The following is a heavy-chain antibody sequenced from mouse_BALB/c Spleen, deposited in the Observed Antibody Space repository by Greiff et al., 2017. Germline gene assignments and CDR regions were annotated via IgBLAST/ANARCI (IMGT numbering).Heavy chain of an antibody. CDR3: TRGGYYRYDSMDY. J-gene: IGHJ4*01. D-gene: IGHD2-14*01. Sequence: VQLQQPGAELVRPGASVKLSCKASGYTFTSYWINWVKQRPGQGLEWIGNIYPSDSYTNYNQKFKDKATLTVDKSSSTAYMQLSSRTSEDSAVYYCTRGGYYRYDSMDYWGQGTSVTVSS. V-gene: IGHV1-69*02. CDR2: IYPSDSYT. CDR1: GYTFTSYW.